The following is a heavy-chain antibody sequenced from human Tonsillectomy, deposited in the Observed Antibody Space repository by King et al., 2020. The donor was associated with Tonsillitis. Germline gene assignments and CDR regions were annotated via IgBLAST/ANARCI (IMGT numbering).Heavy chain of an antibody. CDR2: IYYSGST. J-gene: IGHJ4*02. D-gene: IGHD1-26*01. Sequence: VQLQESGPGLVKPSETLSLTCSVSGGSVSSGSYYWSWIRQPPGKGLEWIGYIYYSGSTHYNPSLKSRVTTSVDTSKNQFSLKLSSVTAADTAVYYCVRHAEVNSGSYYFDFWGQGTLVTVSS. CDR1: GGSVSSGSYY. V-gene: IGHV4-61*01. CDR3: VRHAEVNSGSYYFDF.